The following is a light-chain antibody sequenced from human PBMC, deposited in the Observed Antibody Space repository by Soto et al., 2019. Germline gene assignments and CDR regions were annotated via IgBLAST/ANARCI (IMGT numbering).Light chain of an antibody. CDR2: DAS. CDR1: QSVSSSY. J-gene: IGKJ2*01. V-gene: IGKV3-20*01. Sequence: EIVLTQSPGTLSLSPGEGATLSCRASQSVSSSYLAWYQQKPGQAPRLLIYDASSRATGIPDRFSGSGSGTDFTLTISRLEPEDFAVYYCQRYGSLPYTFGQGTKLEIK. CDR3: QRYGSLPYT.